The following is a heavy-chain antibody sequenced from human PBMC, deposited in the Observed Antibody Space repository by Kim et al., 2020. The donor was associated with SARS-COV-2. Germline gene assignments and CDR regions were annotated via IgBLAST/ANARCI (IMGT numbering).Heavy chain of an antibody. D-gene: IGHD7-27*01. CDR3: ARPKSLTPINWYFDL. J-gene: IGHJ2*01. Sequence: PSFQGQVTISADKSISTAYLQWSSLNASDTAMYYCARPKSLTPINWYFDLWGRGTLVTVSS. V-gene: IGHV5-51*01.